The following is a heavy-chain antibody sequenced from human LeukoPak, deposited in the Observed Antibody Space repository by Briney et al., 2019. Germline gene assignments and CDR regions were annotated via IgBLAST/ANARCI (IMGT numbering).Heavy chain of an antibody. CDR3: AKDRVCSHDKSCFYQPQLFYFDQ. D-gene: IGHD3-22*01. V-gene: IGHV3-23*01. CDR1: GFTFTKYA. J-gene: IGHJ4*02. CDR2: ISGSGDTT. Sequence: HPGGSLRLSCAASGFTFTKYALNWVRQAPGKGLEWVSGISGSGDTTYYADSVKGWFTISRDKSKNTLYLHLNSLRAEDTAVYYCAKDRVCSHDKSCFYQPQLFYFDQWGQGTLVSVPS.